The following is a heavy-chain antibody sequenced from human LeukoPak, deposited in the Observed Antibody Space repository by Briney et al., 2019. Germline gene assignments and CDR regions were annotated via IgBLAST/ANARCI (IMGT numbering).Heavy chain of an antibody. CDR2: VYTSGST. CDR3: ARDAPGGAFDI. Sequence: SETLSLTCTVSGGSISSYYWSWIRLPAGKGLEWIGRVYTSGSTTYNPSLKSRVTMSVDTSKNQFSLNLSSVTAADTAVYYCARDAPGGAFDIWGQGTMVTVSS. CDR1: GGSISSYY. V-gene: IGHV4-4*07. D-gene: IGHD3-10*01. J-gene: IGHJ3*02.